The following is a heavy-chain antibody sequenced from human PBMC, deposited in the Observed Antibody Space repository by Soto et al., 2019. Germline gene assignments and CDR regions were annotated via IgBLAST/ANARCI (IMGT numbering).Heavy chain of an antibody. J-gene: IGHJ4*02. CDR2: ISYDGSNK. CDR1: GFTSSNYG. Sequence: QVPLVESGGGVVQPGRSLRLSCTGSGFTSSNYGIHWVRQSPGKGLGWVAVISYDGSNKYYADSLKGRFAMSRDNSKNTLYLEMNSLRAEDTAVYYCAKDVGAAAGPTGLQFDFWGQGTLVTVSS. D-gene: IGHD6-13*01. V-gene: IGHV3-30*18. CDR3: AKDVGAAAGPTGLQFDF.